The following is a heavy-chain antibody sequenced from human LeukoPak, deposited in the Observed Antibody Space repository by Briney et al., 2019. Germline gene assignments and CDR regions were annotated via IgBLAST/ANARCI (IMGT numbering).Heavy chain of an antibody. CDR3: ARSYDFWSGYLDY. V-gene: IGHV3-72*01. Sequence: GGSLRLSCAASGFTFSDHYMDWVRQAPGKGLEWDGRTRNKANSYTTEYAASVKGRFTISRDDSKNSLYLQMNSLKTEDTAVYYCARSYDFWSGYLDYWGQGTLITVSS. D-gene: IGHD3-3*01. J-gene: IGHJ4*02. CDR1: GFTFSDHY. CDR2: TRNKANSYTT.